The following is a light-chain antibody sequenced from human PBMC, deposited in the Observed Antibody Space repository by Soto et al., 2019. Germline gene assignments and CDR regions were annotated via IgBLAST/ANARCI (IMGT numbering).Light chain of an antibody. CDR3: GTWDSALSLWL. CDR1: GSNTGNNF. Sequence: QSVLTQPPSVSAAPGQKVTISCSGSGSNTGNNFVSWYQQFPETAPKLLIYDTDKRPSGIPDRFSGSKSGTSATLGITRLQTGDEADYYCGTWDSALSLWLFGGGTQLTVL. CDR2: DTD. J-gene: IGLJ3*02. V-gene: IGLV1-51*01.